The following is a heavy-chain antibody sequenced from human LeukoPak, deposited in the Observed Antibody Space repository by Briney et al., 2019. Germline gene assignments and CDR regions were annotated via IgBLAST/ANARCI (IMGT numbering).Heavy chain of an antibody. CDR1: GFTFSSYA. CDR2: IHSGGSPI. D-gene: IGHD2-2*02. CDR3: VRAVPAAILGAFDT. V-gene: IGHV3-48*03. J-gene: IGHJ3*02. Sequence: GGSLRLSCAASGFTFSSYAMSWVRQAPGKGLEWVSYIHSGGSPIYYADSVKGRFTISRDNAKKSLYLQMNSLRAEDTAVYYCVRAVPAAILGAFDTWGQGTMVTVSS.